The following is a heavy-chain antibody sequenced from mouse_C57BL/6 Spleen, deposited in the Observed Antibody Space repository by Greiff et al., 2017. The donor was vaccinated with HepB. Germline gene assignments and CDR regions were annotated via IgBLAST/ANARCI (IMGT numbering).Heavy chain of an antibody. V-gene: IGHV1-64*01. D-gene: IGHD3-1*01. CDR3: AREESGDYYYAMDY. CDR2: IHPNSGST. J-gene: IGHJ4*01. Sequence: VQLQQSGAELVKPGASLKLSCKASGYTFTSYWMHWVKQRPGQGLEWIGMIHPNSGSTNYNEKFKSKATLTVDKSSSTAYMQLSSLTSEDSAVYYCAREESGDYYYAMDYWGQGTSVTVSS. CDR1: GYTFTSYW.